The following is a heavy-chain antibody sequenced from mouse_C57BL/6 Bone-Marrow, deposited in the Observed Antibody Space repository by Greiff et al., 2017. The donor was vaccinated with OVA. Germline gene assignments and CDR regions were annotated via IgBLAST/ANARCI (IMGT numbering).Heavy chain of an antibody. Sequence: QVQLQQSGAELVKPGASVKLSCKASGYTFTEYTIHWVKQRSGQGLEWIGWFYPGSGSLKYNEKFKDKATLTADKSSSTVYMELIRLTSEDSAVYFCARHESPAWFAYWGQGTLVTVSA. CDR3: ARHESPAWFAY. CDR1: GYTFTEYT. CDR2: FYPGSGSL. J-gene: IGHJ3*01. V-gene: IGHV1-62-2*01.